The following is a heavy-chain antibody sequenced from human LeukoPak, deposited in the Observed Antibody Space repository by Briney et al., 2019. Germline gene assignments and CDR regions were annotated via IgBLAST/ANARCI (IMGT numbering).Heavy chain of an antibody. CDR3: SRPTNRGYGEYRY. V-gene: IGHV1-18*01. J-gene: IGHJ4*02. D-gene: IGHD4-17*01. CDR2: ISSYNCNT. Sequence: ASVKVSFKASVYTFPSYVISWVRQAPGQGLEWMGCISSYNCNTNYAQKLNGRVIIPTDTSTSTAYMYLSSLRSDDTPVYFCSRPTNRGYGEYRYWGQGTLGTGSS. CDR1: VYTFPSYV.